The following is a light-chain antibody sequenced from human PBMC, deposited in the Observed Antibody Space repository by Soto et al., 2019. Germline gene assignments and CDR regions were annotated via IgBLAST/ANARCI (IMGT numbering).Light chain of an antibody. CDR3: QQYNNWPPCT. V-gene: IGKV3-15*01. CDR2: DAS. Sequence: EIVMTQSPATLSVSPGERATLSCRASQSVSTNLAWYLQKPGQAPRLLIYDASTRATGIPARFSGSGSGTEFTLTISSLQSEDFAVYYWQQYNNWPPCTFGQGTKVEIK. CDR1: QSVSTN. J-gene: IGKJ1*01.